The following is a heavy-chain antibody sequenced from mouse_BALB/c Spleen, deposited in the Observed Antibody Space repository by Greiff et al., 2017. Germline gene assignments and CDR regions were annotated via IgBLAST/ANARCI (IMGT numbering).Heavy chain of an antibody. Sequence: LVKTGASVKISCKASGYSFTGYYMHWVKQSPGKSLEWIGYISCYNGATSYNQKFKGKATITVDTSSSTAYMQFNSLTSEDSAVYYCARRASTMNAGGYFDYWGQGTPLTVSA. CDR2: ISCYNGAT. CDR1: GYSFTGYY. V-gene: IGHV1S34*01. J-gene: IGHJ2*01. CDR3: ARRASTMNAGGYFDY. D-gene: IGHD2-4*01.